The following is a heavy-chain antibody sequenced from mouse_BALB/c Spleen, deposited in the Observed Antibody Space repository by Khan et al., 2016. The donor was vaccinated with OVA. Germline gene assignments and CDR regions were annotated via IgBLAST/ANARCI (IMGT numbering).Heavy chain of an antibody. CDR1: GYTFTSFG. V-gene: IGHV9-3-1*01. Sequence: QIQLVQSGPELKKPGETVKISCKASGYTFTSFGMNWVKQAPGKGLEWMGWINTYTGEPTYADDFKGRFAFSLETSASTAYLQINNLKNSDTATYFCARPPSFSDTMAYWGQGTTVTVSS. CDR3: ARPPSFSDTMAY. CDR2: INTYTGEP. J-gene: IGHJ4*01.